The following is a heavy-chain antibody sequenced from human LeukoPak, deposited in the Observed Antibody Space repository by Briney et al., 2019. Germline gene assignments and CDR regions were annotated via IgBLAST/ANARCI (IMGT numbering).Heavy chain of an antibody. CDR1: GGSVSSGSYY. CDR2: IYYRGST. CDR3: ARGASSWYGGYFDY. Sequence: SETLSLTCTVSGGSVSSGSYYWSWIRQPPGKGLEWIGYIYYRGSTNYNPSLKSRVTISVDTSKNQYSLKLSSVTAADTAVYYCARGASSWYGGYFDYWGQGTLVTVSS. D-gene: IGHD6-13*01. J-gene: IGHJ4*02. V-gene: IGHV4-61*01.